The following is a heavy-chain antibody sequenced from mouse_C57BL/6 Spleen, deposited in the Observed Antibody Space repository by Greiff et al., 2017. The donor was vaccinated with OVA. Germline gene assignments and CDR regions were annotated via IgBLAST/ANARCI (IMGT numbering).Heavy chain of an antibody. V-gene: IGHV8-12*01. CDR2: IYWGDDK. Sequence: QVTLKESGPGILQPSQTLSLTCSFSGFSLSTSGMGVSWIRQPSGKGLEWLAHIYWGDDKRYHPSLKSRPTISKDTSRNQVFLKITSVDTADTATYYCARREGYKDYWGQGTTLTVSS. CDR1: GFSLSTSGMG. CDR3: ARREGYKDY. D-gene: IGHD3-1*01. J-gene: IGHJ2*01.